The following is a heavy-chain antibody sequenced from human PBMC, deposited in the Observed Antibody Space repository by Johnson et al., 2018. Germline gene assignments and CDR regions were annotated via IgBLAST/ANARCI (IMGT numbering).Heavy chain of an antibody. J-gene: IGHJ6*02. D-gene: IGHD2-21*02. CDR1: GGTFSSYA. CDR2: IIPLFGTA. CDR3: ARAGDDYYYGIDV. Sequence: VQLVESGAEVKKPGSSVKVSCKASGGTFSSYAISWVRQAPGQGLEWMGGIIPLFGTANYGQDFQGRVTITADESTSTAYIELNSLRSEDTAVYYCARAGDDYYYGIDVWGQGTTVTVSS. V-gene: IGHV1-69*01.